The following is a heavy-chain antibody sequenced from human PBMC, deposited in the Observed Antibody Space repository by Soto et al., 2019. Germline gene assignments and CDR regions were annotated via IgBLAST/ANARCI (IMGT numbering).Heavy chain of an antibody. J-gene: IGHJ6*02. D-gene: IGHD3-3*01. V-gene: IGHV1-8*01. Sequence: ASVKVSFKASGYAFTRQDINLVRRATGQGLEWMGWMNHNSGNTGYGEKFQGRVSMTRDTAIGTAYMELSSLRSEDTAVYYCARGRYYDFWSMDVWGQGTTVTVS. CDR1: GYAFTRQD. CDR3: ARGRYYDFWSMDV. CDR2: MNHNSGNT.